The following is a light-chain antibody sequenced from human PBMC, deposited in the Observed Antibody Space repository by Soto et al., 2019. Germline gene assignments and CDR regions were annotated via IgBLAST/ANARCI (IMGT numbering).Light chain of an antibody. CDR2: DAS. CDR1: QTVRSN. J-gene: IGKJ1*01. CDR3: QQRFSSPPWT. V-gene: IGKV3D-15*01. Sequence: DIVMTQSPATLSVSPAERATLSCRAGQTVRSNFAWYQQKPGEAPTLLIYDASNRATGSLARFSGSGAGTDFSLTISSLQPEDFATYYCQQRFSSPPWTFGEGTKVDIK.